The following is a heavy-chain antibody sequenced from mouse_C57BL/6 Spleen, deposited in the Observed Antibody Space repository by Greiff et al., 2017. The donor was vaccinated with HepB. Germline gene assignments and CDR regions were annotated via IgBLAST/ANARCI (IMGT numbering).Heavy chain of an antibody. CDR3: ARGYYGSSSAMDY. CDR1: GFTFSDYY. CDR2: INYDGSST. D-gene: IGHD1-1*01. Sequence: EVHLVESEGGLVQPGSSMKLSCTASGFTFSDYYMAWVRQVPEKGLEWVANINYDGSSTYYLDSLKSRFIISRDNAKNILYLQMSSLKSEDTATYYCARGYYGSSSAMDYWGQGTSVTVSS. J-gene: IGHJ4*01. V-gene: IGHV5-16*01.